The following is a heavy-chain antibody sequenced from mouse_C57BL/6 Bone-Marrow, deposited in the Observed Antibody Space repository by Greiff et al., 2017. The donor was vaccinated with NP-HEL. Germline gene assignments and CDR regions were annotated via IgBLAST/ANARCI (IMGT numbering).Heavy chain of an antibody. V-gene: IGHV1-55*01. Sequence: VQLQQSGAELVKPGASVKMSCKASGYTFTSYWITWVKQRPGQGLEWIGDIYPGSGSTNYNEKFKSKATLTVDTSSSTAYMQLSSLTSEDSAVYYCAMIYYYGSSYVWYFDVWGTGTTVTVSS. CDR3: AMIYYYGSSYVWYFDV. CDR2: IYPGSGST. D-gene: IGHD1-1*01. CDR1: GYTFTSYW. J-gene: IGHJ1*03.